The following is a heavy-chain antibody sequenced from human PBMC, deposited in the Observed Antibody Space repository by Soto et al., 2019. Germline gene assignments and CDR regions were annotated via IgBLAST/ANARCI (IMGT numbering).Heavy chain of an antibody. J-gene: IGHJ3*02. V-gene: IGHV1-18*04. D-gene: IGHD3-10*01. CDR2: ISPYTGKT. CDR3: ARDFGMYDCGWFDVFDI. CDR1: GYSFTTYG. Sequence: GASVKVSCKASGYSFTTYGISWVRQAPGQGLEWMGWISPYTGKTNYAQKLQGRVTITADESTSTAYMELRSLRSEDTAVYYCARDFGMYDCGWFDVFDIWGQGTMVTVSS.